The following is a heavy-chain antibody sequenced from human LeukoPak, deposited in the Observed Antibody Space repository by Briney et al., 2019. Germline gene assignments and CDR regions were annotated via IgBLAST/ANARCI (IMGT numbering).Heavy chain of an antibody. CDR1: GGSISNYY. J-gene: IGHJ4*02. Sequence: SETLSLTCTVSGGSISNYYWSWLRQPPGKGLEWIGEVNLQGGTNYNPSLKSRVAISVDKSENHISLKLTSVTAADTAVYYCAREGGPYRPLDYSGQGTLVTVAS. CDR2: VNLQGGT. V-gene: IGHV4-59*12. CDR3: AREGGPYRPLDY.